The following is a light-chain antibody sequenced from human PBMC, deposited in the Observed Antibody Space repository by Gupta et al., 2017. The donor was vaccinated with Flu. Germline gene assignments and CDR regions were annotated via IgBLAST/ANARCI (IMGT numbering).Light chain of an antibody. CDR1: QSISSY. CDR3: QQSYSTPRT. J-gene: IGKJ2*02. V-gene: IGKV1-39*01. Sequence: HLTQSPSSLLSSAGDRVTITCRASQSISSYLNWYQQKPGKAPKLLIYAASSLQSGVPSRFSGSGSGTDFTLTISSLQPEDFATYYCQQSYSTPRTFGQGTKLEIK. CDR2: AAS.